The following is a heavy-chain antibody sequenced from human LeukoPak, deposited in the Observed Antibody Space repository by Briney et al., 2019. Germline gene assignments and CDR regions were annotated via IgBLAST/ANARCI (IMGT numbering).Heavy chain of an antibody. CDR2: IYHSGST. CDR3: ARTYYYGSGSYYIADY. Sequence: SETLSLTCTVSGYSISSGYYWGWIRQPPGKGLEWIGSIYHSGSTYYNPSLKSRVTISVDTSKNQFSLKLSSVTAADTAVYYCARTYYYGSGSYYIADYWGQGTLVTVSS. J-gene: IGHJ4*02. D-gene: IGHD3-10*01. V-gene: IGHV4-38-2*02. CDR1: GYSISSGYY.